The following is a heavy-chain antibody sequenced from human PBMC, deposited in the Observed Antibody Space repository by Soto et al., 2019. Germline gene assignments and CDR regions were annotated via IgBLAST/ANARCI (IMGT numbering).Heavy chain of an antibody. Sequence: QLQLQESGPGLVKPSETLSLTCSVSGASINSDKYYWGWIRQPPGKGLEWIGSIYFRGNTYYTPSLQTRVTISLDKSKSQFSLKLNSVTAADSAVYFCARLEGLATISYYFDFWGQGALVTVSS. V-gene: IGHV4-39*01. CDR3: ARLEGLATISYYFDF. CDR1: GASINSDKYY. CDR2: IYFRGNT. D-gene: IGHD3-9*01. J-gene: IGHJ4*02.